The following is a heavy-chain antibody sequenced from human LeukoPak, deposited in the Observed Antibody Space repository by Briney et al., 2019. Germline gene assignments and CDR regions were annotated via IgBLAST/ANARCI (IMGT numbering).Heavy chain of an antibody. V-gene: IGHV3-66*01. CDR1: GFTVATNY. J-gene: IGHJ4*02. CDR3: VRDHYYDCSGYYDY. CDR2: IYSGGTT. D-gene: IGHD3-9*01. Sequence: PGGSLRLSCAVSGFTVATNYMSWVRQAPGRGLEWVSVIYSGGTTNYADSVRARFTISRDSSVNTLYLQMDNLRVEDTAIYYCVRDHYYDCSGYYDYWGQGTLVTVSS.